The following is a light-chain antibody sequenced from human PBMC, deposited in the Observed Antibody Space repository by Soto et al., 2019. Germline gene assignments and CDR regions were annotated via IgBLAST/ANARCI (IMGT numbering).Light chain of an antibody. J-gene: IGKJ1*01. Sequence: IVLTQSPVTLALSPGESAVLSCRPSQSVSTSLAWYQHKPGQAPRLFIYDASKRAPGIPARFTGSGSGTDFTLTISSLEPEDIAVYYCQVRDVWPSFGQGTKVEIK. CDR3: QVRDVWPS. CDR1: QSVSTS. V-gene: IGKV3-11*01. CDR2: DAS.